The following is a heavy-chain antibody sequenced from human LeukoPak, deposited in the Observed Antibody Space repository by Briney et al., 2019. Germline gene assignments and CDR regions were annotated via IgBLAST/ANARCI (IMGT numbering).Heavy chain of an antibody. V-gene: IGHV1-2*06. Sequence: ASVKVSCKASGGTFSSYAISWVRQAPGQGLEWMGRINPNSGGTNYAQKFQGRVTMTRDTSISTAYMELSRLRSDDTAVYYCARDRIVVVPAAIMGGHWFDPWGQGTLVTVSS. CDR1: GGTFSSYA. J-gene: IGHJ5*02. CDR2: INPNSGGT. CDR3: ARDRIVVVPAAIMGGHWFDP. D-gene: IGHD2-2*02.